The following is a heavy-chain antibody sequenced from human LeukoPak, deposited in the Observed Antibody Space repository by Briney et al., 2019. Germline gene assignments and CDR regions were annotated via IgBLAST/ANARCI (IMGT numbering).Heavy chain of an antibody. J-gene: IGHJ3*02. Sequence: PSETLSLTCAVYGVSFSGYYWSWIRQPPGKGLEWIGEINHSGSTNYNPSLTSRVTISVDTSKNQFSLKLSSVTAADTAVYYWARRRRRYSSLGDAFDIWGQRTMVPVSS. CDR3: ARRRRRYSSLGDAFDI. D-gene: IGHD5-18*01. V-gene: IGHV4-34*01. CDR2: INHSGST. CDR1: GVSFSGYY.